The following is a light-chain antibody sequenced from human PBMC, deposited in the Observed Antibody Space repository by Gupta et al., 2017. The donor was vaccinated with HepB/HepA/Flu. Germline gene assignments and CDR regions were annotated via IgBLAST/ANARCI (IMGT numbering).Light chain of an antibody. CDR2: ENN. V-gene: IGLV1-51*02. CDR3: ATWENRLNAGGV. CDR1: SSNIESNF. Sequence: QSVSTQPPSVAPAPGQKVTISCTGSSSNIESNFVSWYQPLPGTAPKLLIYENNHRGSGYSERLSGSQSGTSGTLGNTRLPTWDAAGYYRATWENRLNAGGVFGTGTTVTVL. J-gene: IGLJ1*01.